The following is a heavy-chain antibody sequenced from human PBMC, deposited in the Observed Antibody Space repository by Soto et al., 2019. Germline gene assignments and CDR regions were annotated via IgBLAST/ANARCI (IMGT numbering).Heavy chain of an antibody. CDR1: GGSFSGYY. V-gene: IGHV4-34*01. CDR2: INHSGST. J-gene: IGHJ6*02. CDR3: AKSEVTPGRYYYYYYGMDV. D-gene: IGHD3-10*01. Sequence: SETLSLTCAVYGGSFSGYYWSWIRQPPGKGLEWVGEINHSGSTNYNRSLKSRVTISVDTSKNQFSLKLSSVTAADTAVYYCAKSEVTPGRYYYYYYGMDVWGQGTTVTVSS.